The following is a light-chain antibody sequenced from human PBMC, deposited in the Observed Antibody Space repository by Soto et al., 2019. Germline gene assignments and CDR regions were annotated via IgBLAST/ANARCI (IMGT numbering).Light chain of an antibody. Sequence: EIVLTQSPGTLSFSPGERATLSFRASQSVSSYLAWYQQKPGQAPRLLIYDASNRATGIPARFSGSGSGTDFTLTISSLEPEDFAVYYCQQRSNWRFTFGPGTKVDIK. V-gene: IGKV3-11*01. J-gene: IGKJ3*01. CDR1: QSVSSY. CDR3: QQRSNWRFT. CDR2: DAS.